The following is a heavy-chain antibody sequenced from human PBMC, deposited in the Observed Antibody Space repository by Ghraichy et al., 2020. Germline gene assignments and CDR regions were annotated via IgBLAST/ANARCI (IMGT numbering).Heavy chain of an antibody. CDR2: ISGPSTYI. CDR1: GFTFGTYT. Sequence: GSLRLSCAASGFTFGTYTMNWVRQAPGKGLEWVASISGPSTYIHYADSVQGRFTISRDNAKNSVLLHMNSLRRDDTAVYYYVRELRRSWFDPWGQGTLVTVSS. D-gene: IGHD2-21*02. J-gene: IGHJ5*02. V-gene: IGHV3-21*04. CDR3: VRELRRSWFDP.